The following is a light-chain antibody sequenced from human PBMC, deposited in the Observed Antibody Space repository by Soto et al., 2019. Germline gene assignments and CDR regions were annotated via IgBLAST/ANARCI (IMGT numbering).Light chain of an antibody. Sequence: QSALTQPASVSGSPGQSITISCTGTSSDVGGYNYVSWYQQHPGKAPKLMIYDVSNRPSGVSNRFSGSKSGNTASRTISGLQAEDEADYYCSSYTRSSPPEFGVGTKLPVL. J-gene: IGLJ2*01. CDR1: SSDVGGYNY. CDR2: DVS. V-gene: IGLV2-14*01. CDR3: SSYTRSSPPE.